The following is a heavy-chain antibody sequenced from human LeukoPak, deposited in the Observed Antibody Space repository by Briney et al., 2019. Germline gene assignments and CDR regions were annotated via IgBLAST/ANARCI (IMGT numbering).Heavy chain of an antibody. D-gene: IGHD1-26*01. CDR2: ISSSSSYI. Sequence: GGAPRLSCAASGFTFSSYSMKWVRQAPREGVGWVSSISSSSSYIYYADSVKGRFTISRDNAKNSLYLQMNSLRAEDTAVYYCATTGSGSYYDYWGQGTLVTVSS. CDR1: GFTFSSYS. CDR3: ATTGSGSYYDY. J-gene: IGHJ4*02. V-gene: IGHV3-21*01.